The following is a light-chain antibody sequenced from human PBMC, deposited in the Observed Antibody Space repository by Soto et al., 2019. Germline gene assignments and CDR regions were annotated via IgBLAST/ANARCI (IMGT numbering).Light chain of an antibody. Sequence: QSVLTQPPSVSAAPGQKVTISCSGSSSNIGSNSVSWYQQLPGTAPKLLIYDNNKRPSGIPDRFSGSKSGTSATLGITGLQTGDEADYYCGTWDSSLSVVVIGGGTKLT. CDR2: DNN. V-gene: IGLV1-51*01. CDR3: GTWDSSLSVVV. J-gene: IGLJ2*01. CDR1: SSNIGSNS.